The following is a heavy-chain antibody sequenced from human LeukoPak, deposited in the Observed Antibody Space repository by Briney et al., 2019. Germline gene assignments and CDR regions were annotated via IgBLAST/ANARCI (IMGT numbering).Heavy chain of an antibody. J-gene: IGHJ4*02. CDR3: TTDSVVVTAIPIDY. CDR1: GFTFSNAW. CDR2: IKSKTDGGTT. D-gene: IGHD2-21*02. V-gene: IGHV3-15*01. Sequence: GGSLRLSCAASGFTFSNAWMSWVRQAPGKGLEWVGRIKSKTDGGTTDYAAPVKGRFTISRDDSKNTLYLQMNSLKTEDTAVYYCTTDSVVVTAIPIDYWGQGTLVTVSS.